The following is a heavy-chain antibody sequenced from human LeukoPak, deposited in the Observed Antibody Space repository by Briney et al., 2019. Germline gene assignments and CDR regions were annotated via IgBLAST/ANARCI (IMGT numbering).Heavy chain of an antibody. CDR3: ARDLGIISGSYYVPFFDY. Sequence: SVKVSCKASGGTFSSYAISWVRQAPGQGLEWMGRIIPIFGTANYAQKFQGRVTITTDESTSTAYMELSSLRSEDMAVYYCARDLGIISGSYYVPFFDYWGQGTLVTVSS. J-gene: IGHJ4*02. CDR1: GGTFSSYA. D-gene: IGHD1-26*01. CDR2: IIPIFGTA. V-gene: IGHV1-69*05.